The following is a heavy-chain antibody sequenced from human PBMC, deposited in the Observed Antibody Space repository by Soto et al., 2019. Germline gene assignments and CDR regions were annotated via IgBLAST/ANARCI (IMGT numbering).Heavy chain of an antibody. CDR3: ARGGYIDPSRHFDV. J-gene: IGHJ3*01. V-gene: IGHV1-69*06. Sequence: QVRLVQSGTEMKKPGSSVKVSCKASGDTFSRYTFNWVRQAPGQGLGWMGGIVPNFGTPNYAPTFQDRVAITADKSTNTAYREINGLPSEHTAIYYCARGGYIDPSRHFDVWGQGTLVTVSS. CDR1: GDTFSRYT. CDR2: IVPNFGTP. D-gene: IGHD5-18*01.